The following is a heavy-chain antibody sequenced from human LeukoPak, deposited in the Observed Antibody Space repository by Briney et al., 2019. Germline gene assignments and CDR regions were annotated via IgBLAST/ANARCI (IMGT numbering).Heavy chain of an antibody. D-gene: IGHD5-12*01. V-gene: IGHV4-39*07. CDR3: ARMGGYSGYATH. J-gene: IGHJ4*02. CDR2: IYYSEKT. CDR1: GASLTSTASY. Sequence: SETLSLTCTVAGASLTSTASYWGWIRQPPGKGLEWIGSIYYSEKTSYNPSLKSRATISVDTSKNQFSLKLSSVTAADTAVYYCARMGGYSGYATHWGQGSLVTVSS.